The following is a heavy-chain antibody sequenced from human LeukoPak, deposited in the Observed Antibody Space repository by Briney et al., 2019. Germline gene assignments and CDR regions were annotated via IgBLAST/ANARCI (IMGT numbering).Heavy chain of an antibody. CDR2: ISSSGSTI. V-gene: IGHV3-11*01. J-gene: IGHJ6*02. CDR3: ARDPYDSSGYYFQGYYYYGMDV. D-gene: IGHD3-22*01. Sequence: SGGSLRLSCAASGFTFSDYYMSWIRRAPGKGLEWVSYISSSGSTIYYADSVKGRFTISRDNAKNSLYLQMNSLRAEDTAVYYCARDPYDSSGYYFQGYYYYGMDVWGQGTTVTVSS. CDR1: GFTFSDYY.